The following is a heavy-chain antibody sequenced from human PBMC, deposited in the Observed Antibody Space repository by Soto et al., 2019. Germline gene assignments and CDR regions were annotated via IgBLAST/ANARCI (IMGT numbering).Heavy chain of an antibody. V-gene: IGHV4-4*02. CDR3: ARYCSGGSCYRYNWFDP. J-gene: IGHJ5*02. CDR1: SGSISSSNW. Sequence: PSETLSLTCAVSSGSISSSNWWSWVRQPPGKGLEWIGEIYHSGSTNYNLSLKSRVTISVDKSKNQFSLKLSSVTAADTAVYYCARYCSGGSCYRYNWFDPWGQGTLVTVSS. D-gene: IGHD2-15*01. CDR2: IYHSGST.